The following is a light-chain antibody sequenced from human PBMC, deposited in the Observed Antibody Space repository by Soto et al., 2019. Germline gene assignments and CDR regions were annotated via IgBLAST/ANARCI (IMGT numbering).Light chain of an antibody. V-gene: IGKV1-5*03. CDR1: QSINNW. J-gene: IGKJ4*01. CDR2: KTS. CDR3: QQYKSFSLP. Sequence: DIQMTQSPSTLSASVGDRVTITCRASQSINNWLAWYQQKPGKAPKLLIYKTSELESGVPSRFSGSGSGTEVSLTISSLQPDDFATYYCQQYKSFSLPFGGGTRVEVK.